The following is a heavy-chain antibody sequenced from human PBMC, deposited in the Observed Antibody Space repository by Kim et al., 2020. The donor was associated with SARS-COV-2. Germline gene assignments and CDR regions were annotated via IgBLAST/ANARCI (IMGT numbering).Heavy chain of an antibody. Sequence: SETLSLTCTVSGGSISSYYWSWIRQPPGKGLEWIGYIYYSGSTNYNPSLKSRVTISVDTSKNQFSLKLSSVTAADTAVYYCARAPEAAEGFDYWGQGTLVTVSS. CDR2: IYYSGST. V-gene: IGHV4-59*13. CDR3: ARAPEAAEGFDY. D-gene: IGHD6-25*01. J-gene: IGHJ4*02. CDR1: GGSISSYY.